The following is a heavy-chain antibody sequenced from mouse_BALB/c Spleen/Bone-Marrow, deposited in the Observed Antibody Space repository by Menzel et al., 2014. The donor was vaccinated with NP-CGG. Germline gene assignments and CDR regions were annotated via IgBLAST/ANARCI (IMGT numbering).Heavy chain of an antibody. CDR1: GYTFTNSW. V-gene: IGHV1S130*01. CDR3: ARHHRFANLFDY. CDR2: IHPTSGNT. J-gene: IGHJ2*01. Sequence: QVQLQQSGSVLVRPGASVKLSCKASGYTFTNSWIHWAKQRPGQGLDWIGVIHPTSGNTNSNEKFKGKATLTVDTSSSTAYVDHSSLTSEDSAVYYCARHHRFANLFDYWGQGTTRTVSS. D-gene: IGHD2-14*01.